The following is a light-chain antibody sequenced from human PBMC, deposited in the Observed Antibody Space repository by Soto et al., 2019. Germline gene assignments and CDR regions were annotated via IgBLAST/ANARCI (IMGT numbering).Light chain of an antibody. CDR3: CSYAGDTTFFV. CDR2: EVN. V-gene: IGLV2-23*02. Sequence: QSVLTQPASMSGSPGQSITISCTGTSCDVGSYYPVSWFQQHPGKAPKLIIYEVNKRPSGVSDRFSGSKSGNTASLTISGLQAADEAEYYCCSYAGDTTFFVFGTGTKLTVL. CDR1: SCDVGSYYP. J-gene: IGLJ1*01.